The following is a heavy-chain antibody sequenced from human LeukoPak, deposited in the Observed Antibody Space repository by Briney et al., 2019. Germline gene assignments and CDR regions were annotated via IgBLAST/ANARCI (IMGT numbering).Heavy chain of an antibody. V-gene: IGHV3-30*01. Sequence: GGSLRLSCAASGFIFRNFAMHWVRQAPGKGLEWVALISYDGSQTYYVDSMKGRFTISRDNSRNVLYLQMTSLRGDDSGVYYCAREEQELVRDYYYYMDVWGKGTTVTVSS. CDR2: ISYDGSQT. CDR1: GFIFRNFA. J-gene: IGHJ6*03. CDR3: AREEQELVRDYYYYMDV. D-gene: IGHD6-13*01.